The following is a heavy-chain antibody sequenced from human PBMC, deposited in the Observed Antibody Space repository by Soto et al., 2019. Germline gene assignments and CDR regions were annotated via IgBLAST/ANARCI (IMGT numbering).Heavy chain of an antibody. CDR1: GFTFSNYA. J-gene: IGHJ4*02. Sequence: QVQLVESGGGVVQPGRSLRLSCAASGFTFSNYAMHWVRQAPGKGLEWVAIVSYDGDNEYYADSVRGRFFISRDNSRNTLYLQTSSLRHEDTAVYYCAKDGGPAYYSPGCSAEHFDYWGQGTQVTVSS. CDR3: AKDGGPAYYSPGCSAEHFDY. D-gene: IGHD3-22*01. V-gene: IGHV3-30*18. CDR2: VSYDGDNE.